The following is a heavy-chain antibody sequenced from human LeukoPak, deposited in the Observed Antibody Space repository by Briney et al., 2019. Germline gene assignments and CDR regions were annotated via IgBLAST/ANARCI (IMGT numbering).Heavy chain of an antibody. J-gene: IGHJ5*02. CDR3: ARVDGGDFWSGPTWFDP. CDR1: GGSFSSGGYS. CDR2: ISDSGGT. V-gene: IGHV4-30-2*01. Sequence: SETLSLTCTVTGGSFSSGGYSWSWIRQPPGKGLEWIGYISDSGGTYYNPSLTSRLTISIDRSKKQFSLKLSSVTAADTAVYYCARVDGGDFWSGPTWFDPWGQGTLVTVSS. D-gene: IGHD3-3*01.